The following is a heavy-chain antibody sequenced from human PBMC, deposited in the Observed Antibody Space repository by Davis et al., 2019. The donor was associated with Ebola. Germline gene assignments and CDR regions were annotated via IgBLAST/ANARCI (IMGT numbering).Heavy chain of an antibody. CDR2: ISSSSSTI. CDR1: GFTFSNYW. J-gene: IGHJ4*02. V-gene: IGHV3-48*02. CDR3: ARDPRSGSYLGTLYFDY. Sequence: GGSLRLSCAASGFTFSNYWMHWVRQAPGKGLEWVSYISSSSSTIYYADSVKGRFTISRDNAKNSLYLQMNSLRDEDTAVYYCARDPRSGSYLGTLYFDYWGQGTLVTVSS. D-gene: IGHD1-26*01.